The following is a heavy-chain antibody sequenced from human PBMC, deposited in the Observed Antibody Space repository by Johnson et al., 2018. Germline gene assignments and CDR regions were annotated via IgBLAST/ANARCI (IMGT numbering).Heavy chain of an antibody. Sequence: QVQLQESGPGLVKPSETLSLTCTVSGGSISRYYWNWIRQPPGKGLEWIGYIHYSGSTNYNPSLKGRITIPVDTSKNQFSLRLTSLPPGDPAVYYCSKAGGFLERFGAFDIWGQGPMVTVSS. J-gene: IGHJ3*02. CDR1: GGSISRYY. V-gene: IGHV4-59*01. CDR2: IHYSGST. CDR3: SKAGGFLERFGAFDI. D-gene: IGHD3-3*01.